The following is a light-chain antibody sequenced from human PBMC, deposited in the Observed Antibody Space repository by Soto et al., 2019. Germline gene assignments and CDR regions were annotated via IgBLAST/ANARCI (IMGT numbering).Light chain of an antibody. V-gene: IGKV1-39*01. J-gene: IGKJ1*01. Sequence: DIQMTQSPSSLSASVGDRVTITCRASQNIYSYLNWYLQKPGKAPDLLIYAASSLQSGVLSRFIGSGSGTDFTLTISSLQPGDFATYYCQQSYSTPRTFGQGTRVEI. CDR3: QQSYSTPRT. CDR2: AAS. CDR1: QNIYSY.